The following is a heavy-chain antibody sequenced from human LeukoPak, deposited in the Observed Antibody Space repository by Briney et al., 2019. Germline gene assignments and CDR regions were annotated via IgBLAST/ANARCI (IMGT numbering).Heavy chain of an antibody. J-gene: IGHJ6*03. CDR2: ISYTGST. CDR1: GGSISSYY. CDR3: ARVRGYNVNYYYMDV. Sequence: SETLSLTCTVSGGSISSYYWSWIRQSPGKGLEWIGFISYTGSTDYYPSLKSRVTISLDTSKNQFSLNLSSVTAADTAVYYCARVRGYNVNYYYMDVWGKGTTVTVSS. V-gene: IGHV4-59*01. D-gene: IGHD5-24*01.